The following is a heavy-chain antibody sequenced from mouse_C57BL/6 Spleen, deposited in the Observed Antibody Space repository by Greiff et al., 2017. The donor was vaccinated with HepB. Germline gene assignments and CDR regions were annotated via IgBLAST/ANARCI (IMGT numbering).Heavy chain of an antibody. V-gene: IGHV1-4*01. CDR2: INPSSGYT. CDR3: AREGTAQATVDY. J-gene: IGHJ2*01. CDR1: GYTFTSYT. D-gene: IGHD3-2*02. Sequence: QVQLQQSGAELARPGASVKMSCKASGYTFTSYTMHWVKQRPGQGLEWIGYINPSSGYTKYNQKFKDKATLTADKSSSTAYMQLSSLTSEDAAVYYCAREGTAQATVDYWGQGTTLTVSS.